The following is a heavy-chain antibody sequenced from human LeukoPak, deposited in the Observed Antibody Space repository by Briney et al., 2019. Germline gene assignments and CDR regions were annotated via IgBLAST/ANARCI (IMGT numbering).Heavy chain of an antibody. D-gene: IGHD5-24*01. CDR1: SGSVSSGSYY. CDR3: ARGDGYKPFFDY. CDR2: IYYSGST. Sequence: SETLSLTCTVSSGSVSSGSYYWSWIRQPPGKGLEWIGYIYYSGSTNYNPSLKSRVTISVDTSKNQFSLKLSSVTAADTAVYYCARGDGYKPFFDYWGQGTLVTVSS. J-gene: IGHJ4*02. V-gene: IGHV4-61*01.